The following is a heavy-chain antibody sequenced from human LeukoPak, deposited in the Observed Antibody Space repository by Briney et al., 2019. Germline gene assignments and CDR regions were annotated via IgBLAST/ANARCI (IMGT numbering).Heavy chain of an antibody. CDR1: GGSISSSSYY. D-gene: IGHD4-17*01. V-gene: IGHV4-39*01. J-gene: IGHJ5*02. CDR3: AIQMTTVTGLVMDNWFDP. CDR2: IYYGGST. Sequence: PSETLSLTCTVSGGSISSSSYYWGWIRQPPGKGLEWIGSIYYGGSTYYNPSLKSRVTISVDTSKNQFSLKLSSVTAADTAVYYCAIQMTTVTGLVMDNWFDPWGQGTLVTVSS.